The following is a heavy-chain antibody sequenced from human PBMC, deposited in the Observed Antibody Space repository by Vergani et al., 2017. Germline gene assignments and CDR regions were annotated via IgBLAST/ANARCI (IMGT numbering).Heavy chain of an antibody. J-gene: IGHJ3*02. V-gene: IGHV3-21*01. CDR3: ARDYSGSYFSNAFDI. Sequence: EVQLLESGGGLVQPGGSLRLSCAASGFTFSTYSMNWVRQAPGKGLEWVLSISSSSTYIYYADSVRGRFTNSRDNAKNSLSLQMNSLRAEDTAVYYCARDYSGSYFSNAFDIWGQGTMVTVSS. D-gene: IGHD1-26*01. CDR2: ISSSSTYI. CDR1: GFTFSTYS.